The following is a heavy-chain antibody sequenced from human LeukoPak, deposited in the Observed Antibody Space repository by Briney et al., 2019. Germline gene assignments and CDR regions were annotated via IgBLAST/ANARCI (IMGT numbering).Heavy chain of an antibody. V-gene: IGHV4-59*11. J-gene: IGHJ4*02. CDR2: IYYSGST. CDR3: ARVSQQLVLF. D-gene: IGHD6-6*01. CDR1: GVSISSHC. Sequence: SETLSLTCTVSGVSISSHCRSWVRQPPGKGLEWIGYIYYSGSTTYNPSLKSRVTISVDTSKNQFSLKLSSVTAADTAVDYCARVSQQLVLFWGQGTLVTVSS.